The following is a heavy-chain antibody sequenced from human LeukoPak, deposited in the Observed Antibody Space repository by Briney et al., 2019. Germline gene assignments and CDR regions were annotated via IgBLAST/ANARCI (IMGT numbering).Heavy chain of an antibody. V-gene: IGHV6-1*01. CDR1: GDSVSSNSAA. CDR3: ARGRYDFWSGYSYYFDY. J-gene: IGHJ4*02. Sequence: SQTLSLTCAISGDSVSSNSAAWNWIRQSPSRGLEWLGRTYYRSKWYNDYAVSVKSRITINPDTSKNQFSLQLNSVTPEDTAVYYCARGRYDFWSGYSYYFDYWGQGTLVTVSS. D-gene: IGHD3-3*01. CDR2: TYYRSKWYN.